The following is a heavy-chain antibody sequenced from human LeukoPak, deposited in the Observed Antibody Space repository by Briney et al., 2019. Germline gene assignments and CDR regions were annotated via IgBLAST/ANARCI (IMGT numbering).Heavy chain of an antibody. Sequence: GGSLRLSCAASGFTFSSYSMNWVRQAPGKGLEGVSSISSSSSNVYYTNSVKGRFTISRDDAKNSLYLEMNSLRAEDTAVYYCARADCSSSTCYLRRSWFDPWGQGTLVTVSS. J-gene: IGHJ5*02. V-gene: IGHV3-21*01. CDR3: ARADCSSSTCYLRRSWFDP. CDR2: ISSSSSNV. CDR1: GFTFSSYS. D-gene: IGHD2-2*01.